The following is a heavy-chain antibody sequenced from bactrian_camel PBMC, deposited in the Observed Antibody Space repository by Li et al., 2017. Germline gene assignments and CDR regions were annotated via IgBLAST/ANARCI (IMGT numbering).Heavy chain of an antibody. CDR1: GFTFSRYA. Sequence: VQLVESGGGLVQPGGSLRLSCAASGFTFSRYAVTWVRQAPGKGLEWVSAVNRGGGSAYYADSVKGRFTISLDGATNTLYLQMNSLKPEDSGMYYCAAGNPLNEYTDYAGCPADDEYNYWGQGTQVTVS. D-gene: IGHD4*01. V-gene: IGHV3S31*01. CDR2: VNRGGGSA. J-gene: IGHJ4*01. CDR3: AAGNPLNEYTDYAGCPADDEYNY.